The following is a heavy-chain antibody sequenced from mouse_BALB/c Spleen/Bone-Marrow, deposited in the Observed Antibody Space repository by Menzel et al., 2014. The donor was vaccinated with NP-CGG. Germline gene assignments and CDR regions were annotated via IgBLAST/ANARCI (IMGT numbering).Heavy chain of an antibody. V-gene: IGHV1-18*01. J-gene: IGHJ3*01. Sequence: DVQLQESGPEVVKPGASMKMSCKASGYSFTGYTMNWVKQSHGKNLEWIGLINPYNGGTHYNQKLKGKATLTVDKSSSTAYMELLSLTSEDSAVYYCAREGDYDYAWFAYWGQGTLITVSA. CDR2: INPYNGGT. CDR3: AREGDYDYAWFAY. D-gene: IGHD2-4*01. CDR1: GYSFTGYT.